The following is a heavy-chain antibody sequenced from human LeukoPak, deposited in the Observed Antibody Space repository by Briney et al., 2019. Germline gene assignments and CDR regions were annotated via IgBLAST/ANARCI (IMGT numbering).Heavy chain of an antibody. Sequence: SGGSLRLSCAASGFTFSSYWMSWVRQAPGKGLEWVANIKQDGSEKYYVDSVKGRFTISRDNAKNSLYLQMNSLRPEDTAVYYCAKGRGYYYHYMDVWGKGTTVTVSS. CDR1: GFTFSSYW. J-gene: IGHJ6*03. CDR2: IKQDGSEK. V-gene: IGHV3-7*01. CDR3: AKGRGYYYHYMDV. D-gene: IGHD3-10*01.